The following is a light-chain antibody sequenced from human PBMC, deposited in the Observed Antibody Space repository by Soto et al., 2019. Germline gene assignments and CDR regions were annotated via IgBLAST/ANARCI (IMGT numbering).Light chain of an antibody. J-gene: IGKJ1*01. CDR2: APS. CDR3: QHYNDFSWT. Sequence: DIHLTQSPSTLSASVGDRVTITCRASQSISIWLAWYQQKPGKAPNLLIYAPSTLETGVPSRFSRSGSGTEFTLNLSSLQPDDYATQYCQHYNDFSWTFGQGTKVEIK. V-gene: IGKV1-5*03. CDR1: QSISIW.